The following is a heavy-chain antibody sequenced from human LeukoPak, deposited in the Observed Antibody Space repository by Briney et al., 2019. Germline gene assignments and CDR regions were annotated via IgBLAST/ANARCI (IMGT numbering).Heavy chain of an antibody. D-gene: IGHD3-9*01. V-gene: IGHV1-69*13. CDR1: GGTFSSYA. CDR2: IIPIFCTA. Sequence: SVKVSCKASGGTFSSYAISWVRQAPGQGLERMGGIIPIFCTANYAQKFQGRVTITADESTSTAYMEPSRLRSEDTAVYYCARDSPERSKGYYDILTGYYPFDYWGQGTLVTVSS. J-gene: IGHJ4*02. CDR3: ARDSPERSKGYYDILTGYYPFDY.